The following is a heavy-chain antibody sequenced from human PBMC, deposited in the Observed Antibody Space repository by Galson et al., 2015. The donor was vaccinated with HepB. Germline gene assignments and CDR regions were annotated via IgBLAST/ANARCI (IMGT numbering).Heavy chain of an antibody. CDR1: GGTFSSYA. V-gene: IGHV1-69*10. J-gene: IGHJ4*02. CDR3: ARGRYYDSSGYYSIRD. Sequence: SVKVSCKASGGTFSSYAISWVRQAPGQGLEWMGGIIPIFGIANYAQKFQGRVTITADKSTSKAYMELSSLRSADTAVYYCARGRYYDSSGYYSIRDWGQGTLVTVSS. D-gene: IGHD3-22*01. CDR2: IIPIFGIA.